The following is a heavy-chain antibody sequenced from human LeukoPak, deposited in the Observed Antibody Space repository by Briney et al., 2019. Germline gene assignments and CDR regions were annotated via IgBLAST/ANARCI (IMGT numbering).Heavy chain of an antibody. V-gene: IGHV3-21*01. CDR3: ARDMGIAVAGAFDI. CDR2: ISSSSSYI. Sequence: PGGSLRLSCAASGFTFSSYSMNWVRQAPGKGLEWVSSISSSSSYIYYADSVKGRFTISRDNAKNSPYLQMNSLRAEDTAVYYCARDMGIAVAGAFDIWGRGTMVTVSS. CDR1: GFTFSSYS. D-gene: IGHD6-19*01. J-gene: IGHJ3*02.